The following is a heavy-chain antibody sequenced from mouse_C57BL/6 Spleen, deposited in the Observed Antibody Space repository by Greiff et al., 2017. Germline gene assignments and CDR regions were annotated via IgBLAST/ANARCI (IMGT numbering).Heavy chain of an antibody. D-gene: IGHD1-1*01. J-gene: IGHJ3*01. Sequence: EVKLMESGAELVRPGASVKLSCTASGFNIKDDYMHWVKQRPEQGLEWIGWIDPENGDTEYASKFQGKATITADTSSNTAYLQLSSLTSEDTAVYYCTHGTYYGSSYLFAYWGQGTLVTVSA. V-gene: IGHV14-4*01. CDR3: THGTYYGSSYLFAY. CDR2: IDPENGDT. CDR1: GFNIKDDY.